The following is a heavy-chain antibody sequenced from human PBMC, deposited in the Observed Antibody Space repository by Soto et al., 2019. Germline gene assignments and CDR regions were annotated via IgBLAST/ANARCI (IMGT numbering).Heavy chain of an antibody. CDR1: GFTFSSYA. CDR3: AKVGSGWTFYYFDY. V-gene: IGHV3-23*01. Sequence: EVPLLESGGGLVQSGGSLRLSCAASGFTFSSYAMSWVRQAPGKGLEWVSAISVSGDSTYYADSVKGRFTVSRDNSKNTLYLQMNSLRAEDTAVYYCAKVGSGWTFYYFDYWGQGTLVTVSS. J-gene: IGHJ4*02. D-gene: IGHD6-19*01. CDR2: ISVSGDST.